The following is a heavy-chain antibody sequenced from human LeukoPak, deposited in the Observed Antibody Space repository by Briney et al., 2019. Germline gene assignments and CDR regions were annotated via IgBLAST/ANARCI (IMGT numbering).Heavy chain of an antibody. J-gene: IGHJ4*02. CDR1: GFTFSSYA. V-gene: IGHV3-23*01. Sequence: GGSLRLSCAASGFTFSSYAMSWVRQAPGKGLEWVSAISGSGGSTYYADSVKGRLTISRDNSKNTLYLQMNSLRAEDTAVYYCAKCGSGYPRGNLFPYYFDYWGQGTLVTVSS. D-gene: IGHD3-22*01. CDR2: ISGSGGST. CDR3: AKCGSGYPRGNLFPYYFDY.